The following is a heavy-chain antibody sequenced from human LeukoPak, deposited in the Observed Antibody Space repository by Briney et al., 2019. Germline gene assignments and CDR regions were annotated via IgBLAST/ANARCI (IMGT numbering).Heavy chain of an antibody. V-gene: IGHV3-53*05. CDR1: GFTVSSKY. CDR2: IYPGGTK. D-gene: IGHD2-21*02. CDR3: ARDRSGGDYNFDY. J-gene: IGHJ4*02. Sequence: GGSLRLSCAASGFTVSSKYMSWVRQAPGKGLEWVSIIYPGGTKYYADSVKGRSTISRDNSKNTLYLQMNSLRAEDTAVYYCARDRSGGDYNFDYWGQGTLVTVSS.